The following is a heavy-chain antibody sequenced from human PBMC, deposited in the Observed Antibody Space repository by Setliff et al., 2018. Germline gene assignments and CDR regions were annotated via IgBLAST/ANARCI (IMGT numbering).Heavy chain of an antibody. D-gene: IGHD3-10*01. CDR2: ISRGGNII. J-gene: IGHJ3*02. V-gene: IGHV3-11*04. CDR1: GFTFSDNY. CDR3: ARTYGSANSYAFDI. Sequence: GESLRLSCVASGFTFSDNYMSWIRQAPGKGLEWVSYISRGGNIIYYADSVKGRFTVSRDNAKDSLHLQMNSLRAEDTAVYYCARTYGSANSYAFDIWGQGTMVTVSS.